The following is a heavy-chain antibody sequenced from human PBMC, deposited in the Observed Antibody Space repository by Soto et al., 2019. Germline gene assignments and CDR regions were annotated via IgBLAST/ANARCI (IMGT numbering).Heavy chain of an antibody. CDR3: ARRGSGSYYDY. V-gene: IGHV3-23*01. Sequence: EVQLLESGGGLVQPGGSLRLSCAASGFTFSSYAMRWVRQAPGKGLEWVSAISGSADSTYYADSVKGRFTISRDNSKNTLYLQMYSLRPEDPAVYYCARRGSGSYYDYWGQGTLVTVSS. D-gene: IGHD1-26*01. J-gene: IGHJ4*02. CDR1: GFTFSSYA. CDR2: ISGSADST.